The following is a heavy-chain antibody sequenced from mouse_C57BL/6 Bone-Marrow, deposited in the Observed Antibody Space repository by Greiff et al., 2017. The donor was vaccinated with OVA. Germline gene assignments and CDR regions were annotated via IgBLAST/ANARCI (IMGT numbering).Heavy chain of an antibody. Sequence: VQLQQSGPELVKPGASVKISCKASGYTFTDYYMNWVKQSHGKSLEWIGDINPNNGGTSYNQKFKGKATLTVDKSSSTAYMELRSLTSEDSAVYYCARLGPLEGYWGQGTSVTVST. D-gene: IGHD2-10*02. V-gene: IGHV1-26*01. CDR1: GYTFTDYY. CDR3: ARLGPLEGY. CDR2: INPNNGGT. J-gene: IGHJ4*01.